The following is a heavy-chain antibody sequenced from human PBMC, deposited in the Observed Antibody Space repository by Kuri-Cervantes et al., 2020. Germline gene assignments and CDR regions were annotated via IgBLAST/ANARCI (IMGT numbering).Heavy chain of an antibody. CDR3: ASQLGILGSAFDI. Sequence: SVKVSCKASGGTFSSYAINWVRQAPGQGLEWMGGIIPIFGTANYAQKFQGRVTITADESTSTAYMELSSLRSEDTAVYYCASQLGILGSAFDIWGQGTMVTVSS. D-gene: IGHD7-27*01. J-gene: IGHJ3*02. CDR2: IIPIFGTA. V-gene: IGHV1-69*13. CDR1: GGTFSSYA.